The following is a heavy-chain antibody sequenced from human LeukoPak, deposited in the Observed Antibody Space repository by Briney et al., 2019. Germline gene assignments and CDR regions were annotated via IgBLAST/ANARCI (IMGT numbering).Heavy chain of an antibody. CDR3: ARDRRHRVYGDYVWFDP. V-gene: IGHV1-18*04. Sequence: GASVKVSCKASGYTFTSYGISWVRQAPGQGLEWMGWISAYNGNTNYAQKLQGRVTMTTDTSTSTAYMELRSLRSDDTAVYYCARDRRHRVYGDYVWFDPWGQGTLVTVSS. J-gene: IGHJ5*02. CDR2: ISAYNGNT. D-gene: IGHD4-17*01. CDR1: GYTFTSYG.